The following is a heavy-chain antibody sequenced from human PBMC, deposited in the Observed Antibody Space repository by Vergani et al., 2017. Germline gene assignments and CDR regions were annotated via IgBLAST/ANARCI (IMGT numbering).Heavy chain of an antibody. CDR2: INPNSGGT. CDR3: ARANGSGSYIWAP. J-gene: IGHJ5*02. D-gene: IGHD3-10*01. V-gene: IGHV1-2*04. Sequence: QVQLVQSGAEVKKPGASVKVSCKASGYTFTGYYMHWVRQAPGQGLEWMGWINPNSGGTNYAQKFHGWVTMTRDTSISTAYMELSRLRSDDTAVYYCARANGSGSYIWAPWGQGTLVTVSS. CDR1: GYTFTGYY.